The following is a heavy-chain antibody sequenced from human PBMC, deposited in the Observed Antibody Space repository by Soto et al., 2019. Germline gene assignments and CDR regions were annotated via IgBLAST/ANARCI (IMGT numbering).Heavy chain of an antibody. V-gene: IGHV1-18*01. D-gene: IGHD6-13*01. CDR2: ISAYNGNT. CDR3: ASYREQLVLYGMDV. J-gene: IGHJ6*02. CDR1: GYTFTSYV. Sequence: QVQLVQSGAEVKKPGASVKVSCKASGYTFTSYVISWGRQAPGQGLEWMGWISAYNGNTNYSQKFQGRVTMTTDTSTSTAYMELRSLRSDDTAVYYCASYREQLVLYGMDVWGQGTTVTVSS.